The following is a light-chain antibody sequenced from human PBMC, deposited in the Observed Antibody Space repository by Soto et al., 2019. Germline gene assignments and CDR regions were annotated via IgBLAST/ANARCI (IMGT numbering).Light chain of an antibody. Sequence: IQLTQSPSSLSASVGDRVTITCRASQAIRNDLVWFQQKPGKAPILLIYAASTLQSGVPSRFSGSGSGTDFTLTISSLQAEDFATYYCLQDYTYPRTLGGGTKVDIK. J-gene: IGKJ4*01. V-gene: IGKV1-6*01. CDR1: QAIRND. CDR2: AAS. CDR3: LQDYTYPRT.